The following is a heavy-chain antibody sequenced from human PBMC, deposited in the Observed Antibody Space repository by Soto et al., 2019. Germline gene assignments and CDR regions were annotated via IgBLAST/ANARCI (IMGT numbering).Heavy chain of an antibody. J-gene: IGHJ4*02. CDR1: GYGFTTYG. CDR3: ARGRYGDY. CDR2: ISADNGNT. V-gene: IGHV1-18*01. Sequence: QIHLVQSGAEVKKPGASVKVSCKGSGYGFTTYGITWVRQAPGQGLEWMGWISADNGNTNYAQKLQGRVTVTRDTSTSTAYMEQRSLRSDDTAVYYCARGRYGDYWGQGALVTVSS. D-gene: IGHD1-1*01.